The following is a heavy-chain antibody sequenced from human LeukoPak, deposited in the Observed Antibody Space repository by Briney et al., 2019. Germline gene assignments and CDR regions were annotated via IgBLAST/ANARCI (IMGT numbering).Heavy chain of an antibody. Sequence: KPSETLSLTCTVSGGSISSSSYYWGWIRQPPGKGLEWIGSIYYSGSTYYNPSLKSRVTISVDTSKNQFSLKLSSVTAADTAVCYCARFIAAADTIDYWGQGTLVTVSS. D-gene: IGHD6-13*01. CDR1: GGSISSSSYY. CDR3: ARFIAAADTIDY. J-gene: IGHJ4*02. V-gene: IGHV4-39*01. CDR2: IYYSGST.